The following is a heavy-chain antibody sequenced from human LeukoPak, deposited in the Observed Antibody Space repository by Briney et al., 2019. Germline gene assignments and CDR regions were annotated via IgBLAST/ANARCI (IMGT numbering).Heavy chain of an antibody. CDR2: VKREADGVTT. Sequence: GGSLRLSCAASGFNFNDVWMNWVRQAPGKGLEWVGRVKREADGVTTDYPASVKGRFTISRDDSKTTLFLQMNNLRTEDTAVYYCTSRVRTTSDHWGQGALVTVSS. D-gene: IGHD3-10*01. CDR1: GFNFNDVW. CDR3: TSRVRTTSDH. J-gene: IGHJ4*02. V-gene: IGHV3-15*01.